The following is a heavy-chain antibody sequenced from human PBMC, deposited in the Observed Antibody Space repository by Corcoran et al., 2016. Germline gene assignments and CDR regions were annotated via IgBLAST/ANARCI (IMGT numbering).Heavy chain of an antibody. J-gene: IGHJ4*02. CDR3: VRDRFLGSGNYYYFDY. D-gene: IGHD3-10*01. V-gene: IGHV1-18*01. Sequence: QVQLVQSGAEVKKPGASVKVSCKASGYTFTRYGITWVRQAPGEGLEWMGWISGYNGNAKYAQKLQGRVTMTTDTSTGTAYMELRSLRSDDSAVYYCVRDRFLGSGNYYYFDYWGQGTLVTVSS. CDR1: GYTFTRYG. CDR2: ISGYNGNA.